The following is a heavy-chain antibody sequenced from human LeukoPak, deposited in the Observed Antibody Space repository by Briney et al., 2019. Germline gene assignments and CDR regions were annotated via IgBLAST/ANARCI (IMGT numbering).Heavy chain of an antibody. CDR2: IDHSGST. CDR3: ARGQPGVMVTHFDY. CDR1: GGSFSGYY. J-gene: IGHJ4*02. Sequence: SETLSLTCAVYGGSFSGYYWSWIRQPPGKGREWIGEIDHSGSTNYNPSLKSRVTISVDTSKNQFSLKLSSVAAADTAVYYCARGQPGVMVTHFDYWGQGTLVTVSS. D-gene: IGHD5-18*01. V-gene: IGHV4-34*01.